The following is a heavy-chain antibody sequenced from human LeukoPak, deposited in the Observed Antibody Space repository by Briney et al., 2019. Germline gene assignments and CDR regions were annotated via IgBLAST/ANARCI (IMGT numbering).Heavy chain of an antibody. CDR1: GGSISSSSYY. D-gene: IGHD5-18*01. CDR3: AGAQGGSWRYSYGPPFFVY. V-gene: IGHV4-39*01. Sequence: PSETLSLTCTVSGGSISSSSYYWGWIRQPPGKGLEWIGSIYYSGSTYYNPSLKSRVTISVDTSKNQFSLKLSSATAADTAVYYCAGAQGGSWRYSYGPPFFVYWGQGTLVTVSS. J-gene: IGHJ4*02. CDR2: IYYSGST.